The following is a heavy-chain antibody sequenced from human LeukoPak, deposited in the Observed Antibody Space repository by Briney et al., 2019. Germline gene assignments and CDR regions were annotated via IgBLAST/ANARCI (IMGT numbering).Heavy chain of an antibody. J-gene: IGHJ6*02. CDR2: ISTHNGNT. CDR1: GYTFSNYG. D-gene: IGHD2-2*01. CDR3: ARAPYCSSTSCNYYYYSMGV. V-gene: IGHV1-18*01. Sequence: ASVKVSCKASGYTFSNYGISWVRQAPGQGLEWMGWISTHNGNTNYAQKFQGRVTMTTDTSTSIAYMELRSLRSDDTAVYYCARAPYCSSTSCNYYYYSMGVSGQGTTVTVSS.